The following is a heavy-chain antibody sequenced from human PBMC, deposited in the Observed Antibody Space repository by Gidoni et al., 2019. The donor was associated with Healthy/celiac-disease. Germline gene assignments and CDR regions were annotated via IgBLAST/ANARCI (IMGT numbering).Heavy chain of an antibody. Sequence: QVQLVESGGGVVQPGRSLRLSCAASGFPFSSYAMHGVRQAPGKGLEWVAVISYDGSNKYYADSVKGRFTISRDNSKNTLYLQMNSLRAEDTAVYYCAREGPDYGDYELDFDYWGQGTLVTVSS. J-gene: IGHJ4*02. CDR3: AREGPDYGDYELDFDY. CDR1: GFPFSSYA. V-gene: IGHV3-30-3*01. D-gene: IGHD4-17*01. CDR2: ISYDGSNK.